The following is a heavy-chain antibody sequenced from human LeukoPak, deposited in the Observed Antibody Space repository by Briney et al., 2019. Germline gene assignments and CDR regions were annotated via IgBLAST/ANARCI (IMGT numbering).Heavy chain of an antibody. D-gene: IGHD6-13*01. CDR2: ISSSSSTI. V-gene: IGHV3-48*04. CDR3: ARDRIAAGEGLDY. Sequence: PGGSLRLSCAASGFTFSSYSMNWVRQAPGKGLEWVSYISSSSSTIYYADSVKGRFTISRDNAKNSLYLQMNSLRAEDTAVYYCARDRIAAGEGLDYWGQGTLVTVSS. CDR1: GFTFSSYS. J-gene: IGHJ4*02.